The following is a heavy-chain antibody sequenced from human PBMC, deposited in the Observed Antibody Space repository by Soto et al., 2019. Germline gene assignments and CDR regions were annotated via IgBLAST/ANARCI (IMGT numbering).Heavy chain of an antibody. D-gene: IGHD3-10*01. CDR2: IYGDDDK. CDR3: AHRTLGLGEFAFDY. J-gene: IGHJ4*02. CDR1: GFSLNTNGVG. Sequence: QITLKESGPTLVKPTQTLTLTCTFSGFSLNTNGVGVAWIRQPPGKALEWLAIIYGDDDKRYNTSLKSRLTLTKDTSNKQVVLTMTNMDPVDTATYYFAHRTLGLGEFAFDYWGQGTLVIVSS. V-gene: IGHV2-5*02.